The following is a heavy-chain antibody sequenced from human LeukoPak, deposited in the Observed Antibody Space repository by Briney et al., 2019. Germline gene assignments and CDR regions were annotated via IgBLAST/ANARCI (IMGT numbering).Heavy chain of an antibody. V-gene: IGHV1-8*01. Sequence: GASVKVSCKASGYTFTSYDINWVRQAPGQGLEWMGWMNPNSGNTGYAQKFQGRVTMTRNTSISTAYMELSSLRSEDTAVYYCARQPLVSPVADPFDYWGQGTLVTVSS. CDR3: ARQPLVSPVADPFDY. CDR2: MNPNSGNT. CDR1: GYTFTSYD. D-gene: IGHD6-19*01. J-gene: IGHJ4*02.